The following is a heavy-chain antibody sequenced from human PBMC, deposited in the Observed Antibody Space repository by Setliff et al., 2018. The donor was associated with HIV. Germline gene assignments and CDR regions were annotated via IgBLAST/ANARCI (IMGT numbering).Heavy chain of an antibody. D-gene: IGHD4-17*01. Sequence: SETLSLTCTVSGASISSSHYYWGWIRQPPGKGLEWIGSICNTGSIHYNPSLESRVTISVDTSKNDFSLKMTSVTAADTAVYYCARHANPTVITDIPFDPWGQGTLVTVPQ. CDR1: GASISSSHYY. CDR3: ARHANPTVITDIPFDP. CDR2: ICNTGSI. J-gene: IGHJ5*02. V-gene: IGHV4-39*01.